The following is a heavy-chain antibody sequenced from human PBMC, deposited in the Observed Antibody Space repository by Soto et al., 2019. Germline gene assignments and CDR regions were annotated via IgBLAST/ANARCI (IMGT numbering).Heavy chain of an antibody. D-gene: IGHD5-12*01. CDR3: ATWHLREHAYDI. CDR1: GFTFSSYG. J-gene: IGHJ3*02. Sequence: PGGSLRLSCAASGFTFSSYGMHWVRQAPGKGLEWAAVISYDGSNKYYADSVKGRFTTSIDSSRTTVYLQMRDLRPEDTALYFCATWHLREHAYDIWGQGTMVTVSS. V-gene: IGHV3-30*03. CDR2: ISYDGSNK.